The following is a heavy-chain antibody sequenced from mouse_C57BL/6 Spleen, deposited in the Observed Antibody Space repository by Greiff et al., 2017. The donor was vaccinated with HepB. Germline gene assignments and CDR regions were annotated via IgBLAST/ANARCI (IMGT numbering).Heavy chain of an antibody. D-gene: IGHD2-3*01. CDR1: GYTFTSYW. Sequence: QVQLQQPGAELVKPGASVKLSCKASGYTFTSYWMHWVKQRPGRGLEWIGKIDPNSGGTKYNEKFKSKATLTVDKHSSTAYMQLSSLTSEDSAVYECARSGLLEPHDFDYWGQGTTLTVSS. CDR3: ARSGLLEPHDFDY. V-gene: IGHV1-72*01. CDR2: IDPNSGGT. J-gene: IGHJ2*01.